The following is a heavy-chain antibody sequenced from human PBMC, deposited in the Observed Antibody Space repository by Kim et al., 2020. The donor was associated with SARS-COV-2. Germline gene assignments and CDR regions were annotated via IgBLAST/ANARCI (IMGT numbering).Heavy chain of an antibody. Sequence: QSGITNYNPSLKSRVIISVDTSKNQFSLRLSSVTAADTAVYYCARRISFDIWGQGTVVTVSS. V-gene: IGHV4-34*01. D-gene: IGHD2-15*01. CDR3: ARRISFDI. CDR2: QSGIT. J-gene: IGHJ3*02.